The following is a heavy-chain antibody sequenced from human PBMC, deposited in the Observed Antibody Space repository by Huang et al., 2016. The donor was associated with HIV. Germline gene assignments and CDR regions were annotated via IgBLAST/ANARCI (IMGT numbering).Heavy chain of an antibody. Sequence: QVQLQQWGAGLLRPSETLSLPCAVYGGSFRGYYGTWLRQPPGKGLEWVGDSNHSGITNSNPALQSRVTMSVDTSRSQFSLTLTSVTAADTAVYYGARGQGGYYYYYMDVWGKGTTVTVSS. CDR1: GGSFRGYY. CDR2: SNHSGIT. V-gene: IGHV4-34*01. CDR3: ARGQGGYYYYYMDV. J-gene: IGHJ6*03.